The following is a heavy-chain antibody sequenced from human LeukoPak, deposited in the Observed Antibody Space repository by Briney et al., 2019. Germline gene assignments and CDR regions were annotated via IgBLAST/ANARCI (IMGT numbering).Heavy chain of an antibody. V-gene: IGHV4-59*01. CDR1: GDSIRSYY. CDR3: AGSSKWYFFEY. D-gene: IGHD6-13*01. J-gene: IGHJ4*02. CDR2: VYYTGSS. Sequence: SSETLSLTCAVSGDSIRSYYWNWIRQSPGKGLEWIGYVYYTGSSNYSPSFRGRVTMSVDTSSNQFSLRLRSVTAADTAVYYCAGSSKWYFFEYWGQGTRVTVSA.